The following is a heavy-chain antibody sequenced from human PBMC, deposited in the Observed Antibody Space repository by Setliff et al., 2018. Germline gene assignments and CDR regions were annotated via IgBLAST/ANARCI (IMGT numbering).Heavy chain of an antibody. CDR2: IKSKPNGLTT. CDR3: TTDPSPTFGGVIGAAFDI. J-gene: IGHJ3*02. D-gene: IGHD3-16*01. V-gene: IGHV3-15*07. CDR1: GFTFSYAW. Sequence: GGSLRLSCAASGFTFSYAWMHWVRQAPGKGLEWVGRIKSKPNGLTTDYAAPVKGRFTISRDDSKNTLYLQMNSLKTEDTAVYYCTTDPSPTFGGVIGAAFDIWGQGTMVTVSS.